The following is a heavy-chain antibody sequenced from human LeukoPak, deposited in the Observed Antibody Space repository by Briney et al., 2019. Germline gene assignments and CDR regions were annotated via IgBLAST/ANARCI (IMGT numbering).Heavy chain of an antibody. CDR3: ARAEVPAAIPLWYYYYGMDV. CDR2: MNPNSGNT. Sequence: ASVKVSCKASGYTFTSYDINWVRQATGQGLEWMGWMNPNSGNTGYAQKFQGRVTMTRNTSISTAYMELGSLRSEDTAVYYCARAEVPAAIPLWYYYYGMDVWGQGTTVTVSS. V-gene: IGHV1-8*01. J-gene: IGHJ6*02. D-gene: IGHD2-2*02. CDR1: GYTFTSYD.